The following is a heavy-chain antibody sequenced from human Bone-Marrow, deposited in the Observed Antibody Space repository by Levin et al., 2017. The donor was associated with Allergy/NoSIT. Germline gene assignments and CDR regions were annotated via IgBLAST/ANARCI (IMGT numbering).Heavy chain of an antibody. CDR2: ISYDGGNK. CDR1: GFTFSNYA. J-gene: IGHJ6*02. CDR3: ARDRKQQLPPAIYYYYYGMDV. Sequence: QAGGSLRLSCAASGFTFSNYAMHWVRQAPGKGLEWVALISYDGGNKYYADSVKGRFTISRDDSKNTLFVQMDSLRPEDTAVYYCARDRKQQLPPAIYYYYYGMDVWGQGTTVTVSS. V-gene: IGHV3-30-3*01. D-gene: IGHD6-13*01.